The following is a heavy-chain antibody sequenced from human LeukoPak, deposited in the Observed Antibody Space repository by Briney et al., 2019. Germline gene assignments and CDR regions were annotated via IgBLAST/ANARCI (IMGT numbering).Heavy chain of an antibody. Sequence: GASVKVSCKASGGTFSGYAISWVRQAPGQGLEWMGRIIPIFGTAHYAQKFQGRVTITTDESTSTAYMELSSLRSEDTAVYYCASGIYCSSTSCSFDYWGQGTLVTVSS. J-gene: IGHJ4*02. D-gene: IGHD2-2*01. V-gene: IGHV1-69*05. CDR3: ASGIYCSSTSCSFDY. CDR1: GGTFSGYA. CDR2: IIPIFGTA.